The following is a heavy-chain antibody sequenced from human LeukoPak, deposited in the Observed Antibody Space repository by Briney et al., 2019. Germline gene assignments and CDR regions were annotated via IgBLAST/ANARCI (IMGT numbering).Heavy chain of an antibody. CDR3: ARDPRDSSGSLFDY. CDR2: IVPILGIA. CDR1: GGTFSSYA. V-gene: IGHV1-69*04. D-gene: IGHD3-22*01. J-gene: IGHJ4*02. Sequence: SVKVSCKASGGTFSSYAISWVRQAPGQGLEWMGRIVPILGIANYAQKFQGRVTITADKSTSTAYMELSSLRSEDTAVYYCARDPRDSSGSLFDYWGQGTLVTVSS.